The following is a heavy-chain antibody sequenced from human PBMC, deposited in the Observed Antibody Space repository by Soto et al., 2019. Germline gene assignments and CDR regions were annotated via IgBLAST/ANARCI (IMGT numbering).Heavy chain of an antibody. CDR3: AGRRAGDYYFDY. D-gene: IGHD1-26*01. V-gene: IGHV4-39*01. CDR1: GVSVSSSSYY. J-gene: IGHJ4*02. CDR2: IYYTGRT. Sequence: LSLTCSVSGVSVSSSSYYWGWVRQPPGKGLEWIGTIYYTGRTSYSPSLKSRVTISVDTSKTQFSLNLNSVTAADTAVYYCAGRRAGDYYFDYWGQGTLVTVSS.